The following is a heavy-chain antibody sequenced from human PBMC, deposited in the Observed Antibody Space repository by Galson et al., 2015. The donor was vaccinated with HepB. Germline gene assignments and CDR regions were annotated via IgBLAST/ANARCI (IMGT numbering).Heavy chain of an antibody. Sequence: SLRLSCAASGFTFSSYAMTWVRQAPGMGLEWVSGIIFSGDTTYYADSVKGRFTISRDNSKNTLYLQMNSLRADDTAIYYCARDRPQQLWLPAIFDYWGQGALVTVSS. CDR3: ARDRPQQLWLPAIFDY. CDR1: GFTFSSYA. D-gene: IGHD5-18*01. CDR2: IIFSGDTT. V-gene: IGHV3-23*01. J-gene: IGHJ4*02.